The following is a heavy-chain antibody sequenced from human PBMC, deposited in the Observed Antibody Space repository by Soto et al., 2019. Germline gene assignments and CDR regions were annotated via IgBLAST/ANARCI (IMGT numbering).Heavy chain of an antibody. J-gene: IGHJ3*02. CDR2: ISAYNVNT. D-gene: IGHD3-22*01. Sequence: ASVXVACKASWYTFTSYGIIFFRQAPGQGLECIGWISAYNVNTNYAQKLQGRVTMTTDTSTSTAYMELRSLRSDDTAVYYCERGAASYYYDSRRWFDFDIWGPGTM. CDR1: WYTFTSYG. CDR3: ERGAASYYYDSRRWFDFDI. V-gene: IGHV1-18*04.